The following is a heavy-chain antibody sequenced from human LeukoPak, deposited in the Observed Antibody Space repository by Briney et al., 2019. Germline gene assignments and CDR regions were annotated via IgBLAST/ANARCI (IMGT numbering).Heavy chain of an antibody. Sequence: GRSLILSCAASGFTFSSYGMHWVRQAPGKGLEWVAVIPSDGRNTYYADSVKGRFTISRDNSKNTLYLQMNSLRGEDTAVYYCAKPVSVDTAMVPCDYWGQGTLVTVSS. V-gene: IGHV3-30*18. D-gene: IGHD5-18*01. CDR2: IPSDGRNT. CDR1: GFTFSSYG. J-gene: IGHJ4*02. CDR3: AKPVSVDTAMVPCDY.